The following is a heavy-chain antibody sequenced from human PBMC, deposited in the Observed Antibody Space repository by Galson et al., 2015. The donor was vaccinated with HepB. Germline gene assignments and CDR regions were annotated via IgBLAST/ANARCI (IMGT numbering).Heavy chain of an antibody. J-gene: IGHJ5*02. CDR1: GFTFDDYA. Sequence: SLRLSCAASGFTFDDYAMHWVRQAPGKGLEWVSGISWNSGSIGYADSVRGRFTISRDNAKNSLYLQMNSLRAEDTALYYCAKAPRWNSNWFDPWGQGTLVTVSS. V-gene: IGHV3-9*01. CDR2: ISWNSGSI. D-gene: IGHD1/OR15-1a*01. CDR3: AKAPRWNSNWFDP.